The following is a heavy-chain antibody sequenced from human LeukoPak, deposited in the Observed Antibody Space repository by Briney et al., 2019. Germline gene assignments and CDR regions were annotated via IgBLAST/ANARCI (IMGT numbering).Heavy chain of an antibody. CDR2: INHSGST. CDR1: GGSFSGYY. CDR3: ARVVPRGGDDY. J-gene: IGHJ4*02. V-gene: IGHV4-34*01. D-gene: IGHD2-21*01. Sequence: ASETLSLTCAVYGGSFSGYYWSWIRQPPGKGLEWIGEINHSGSTNYNPSLKSRVTISVDTSKNQFSLKLSSVTAADTAVYYCARVVPRGGDDYWGQGTLVTVSS.